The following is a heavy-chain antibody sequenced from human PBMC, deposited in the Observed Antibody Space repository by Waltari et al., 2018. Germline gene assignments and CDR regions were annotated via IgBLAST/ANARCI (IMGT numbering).Heavy chain of an antibody. J-gene: IGHJ4*02. Sequence: QVQLVQSGAEVKKPGSSVKVSCKASGGPFSSYAISWVRQAPGQGLEWMGGIIPIFGTANYAQKFQGRVTITADESTSTAYMELSSLRSEDTAVYYCARIPHYRDSSSIDYWGQGTLVTVSS. CDR1: GGPFSSYA. CDR3: ARIPHYRDSSSIDY. V-gene: IGHV1-69*01. D-gene: IGHD6-6*01. CDR2: IIPIFGTA.